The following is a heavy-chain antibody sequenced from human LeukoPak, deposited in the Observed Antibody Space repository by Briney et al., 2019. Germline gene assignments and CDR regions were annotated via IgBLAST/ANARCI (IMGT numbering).Heavy chain of an antibody. CDR1: GFTFSSYW. CDR3: ARHVWKNYYYGSGSYYRSLPFDY. Sequence: GGSLRLSCAASGFTFSSYWMSWVRQAPGKGLEWVANIKKDGSEKYYVDSVKGRFTISRDNAKTSLYLQMNSLRAADTAVYYCARHVWKNYYYGSGSYYRSLPFDYWGQGTLVTVSS. D-gene: IGHD3-10*01. J-gene: IGHJ4*02. CDR2: IKKDGSEK. V-gene: IGHV3-7*01.